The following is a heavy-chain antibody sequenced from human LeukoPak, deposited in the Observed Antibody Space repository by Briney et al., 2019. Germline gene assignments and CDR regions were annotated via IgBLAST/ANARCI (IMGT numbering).Heavy chain of an antibody. J-gene: IGHJ6*02. D-gene: IGHD5-24*01. CDR3: ARQMASYYYGMDV. Sequence: GGSLRLSCAASGFTVSSNYMSWVRQAPGEGLEWVSVIYSGGSTYYADSVKGRFTISRHNSKNTLYLQMNSLRAEDTAVYYCARQMASYYYGMDVWGQGTTVTVSS. V-gene: IGHV3-53*04. CDR1: GFTVSSNY. CDR2: IYSGGST.